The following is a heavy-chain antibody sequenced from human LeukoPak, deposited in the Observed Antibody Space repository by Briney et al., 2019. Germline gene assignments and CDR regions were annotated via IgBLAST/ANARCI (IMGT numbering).Heavy chain of an antibody. CDR3: ARGNILTGYCFDF. CDR1: GGSITGYY. CDR2: IHYTGAT. Sequence: SETLSLTCAVYGGSITGYYWSWIRQTPGRGLEWVGEIHYTGATSYNPSLKSRATISTDTSKNQFPLRLSSVTAADTAVYYCARGNILTGYCFDFWGQGALVTVSS. V-gene: IGHV4-34*01. D-gene: IGHD3-9*01. J-gene: IGHJ4*02.